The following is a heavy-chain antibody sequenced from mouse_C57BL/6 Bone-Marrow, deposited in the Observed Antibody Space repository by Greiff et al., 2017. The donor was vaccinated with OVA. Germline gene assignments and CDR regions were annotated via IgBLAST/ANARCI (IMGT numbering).Heavy chain of an antibody. Sequence: QVQLKESGAELVRPGTSVKVSCKASGYAFTNYLIEWVKQRPGQGLEWIGVINPGSGGTNYNEKFKGKATLTADKSSSTAYMQLSSLTSEDSAVYFCARGDSNPLAYWGQGTLVTVSA. J-gene: IGHJ3*01. D-gene: IGHD2-5*01. CDR1: GYAFTNYL. CDR2: INPGSGGT. CDR3: ARGDSNPLAY. V-gene: IGHV1-54*01.